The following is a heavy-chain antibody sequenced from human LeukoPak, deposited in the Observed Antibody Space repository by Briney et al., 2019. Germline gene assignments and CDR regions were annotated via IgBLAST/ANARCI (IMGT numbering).Heavy chain of an antibody. Sequence: SETLSLTCTVSGGSISSSSYYWGWIRQPPGKGLEWIGSIYYSGSTYYNPSLKSRVTISVDTSKNQFSLKLSSVTAADTAVYYCARLPRITMVRGVYYYYYCMDVWGKGTTVTVSS. J-gene: IGHJ6*03. V-gene: IGHV4-39*01. CDR2: IYYSGST. D-gene: IGHD3-10*01. CDR1: GGSISSSSYY. CDR3: ARLPRITMVRGVYYYYYCMDV.